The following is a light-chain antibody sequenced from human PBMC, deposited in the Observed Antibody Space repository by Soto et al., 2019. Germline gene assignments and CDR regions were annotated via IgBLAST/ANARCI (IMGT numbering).Light chain of an antibody. CDR1: QSISSY. J-gene: IGKJ1*01. CDR2: AAS. CDR3: QQSYSTLWT. Sequence: DIQMTQSPSSLSASVGDRVTITCRASQSISSYLNWYQQKPGKAPKLLIYAASSLQSGVPSRFSGSGSGTDFTLTISSLQPEDFATYYCQQSYSTLWTVGQGTKLDIK. V-gene: IGKV1-39*01.